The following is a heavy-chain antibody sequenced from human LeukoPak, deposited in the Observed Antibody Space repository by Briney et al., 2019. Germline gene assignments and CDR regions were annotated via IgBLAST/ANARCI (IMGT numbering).Heavy chain of an antibody. D-gene: IGHD2-2*01. J-gene: IGHJ4*02. CDR1: GYTFTSYD. Sequence: GASVKVSCKASGYTFTSYDINWVRQATGQGLEWMGWMNPNSGNTGYAQKFQGRVTMTEDTSTDTAYMELSSLRSEDTAVYYCATLLGQLHNWGQGTLVTVSS. CDR2: MNPNSGNT. V-gene: IGHV1-8*02. CDR3: ATLLGQLHN.